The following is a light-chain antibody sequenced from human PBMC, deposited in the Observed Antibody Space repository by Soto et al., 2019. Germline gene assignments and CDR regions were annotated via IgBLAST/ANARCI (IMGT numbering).Light chain of an antibody. CDR2: AAS. CDR3: QQPISFPIT. Sequence: DIQMTQSPSTLSASVGDTVTVTCRASQSVSGWLAWYQQKPGEAPKLLISAASSLQSGVPSRFSGSGSGTDFTLTIRSLQPEDFATYYCQQPISFPITFGQGTRLEIK. J-gene: IGKJ5*01. V-gene: IGKV1-12*01. CDR1: QSVSGW.